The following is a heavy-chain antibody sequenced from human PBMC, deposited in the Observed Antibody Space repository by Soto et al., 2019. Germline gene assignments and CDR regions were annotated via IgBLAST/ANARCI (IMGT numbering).Heavy chain of an antibody. CDR1: GGSSGSGGYC. Sequence: SETLSLTYPVSGGSSGSGGYCWSLDRQHPGKGLDWIGYRSYSRSTYYNPSLKSRVTIVVDTSRNQFSLRLSSVTAADTAVYYCAREVGLAYCRGDCLYNWFGPWGQGTLVTVSS. D-gene: IGHD2-21*02. CDR3: AREVGLAYCRGDCLYNWFGP. V-gene: IGHV4-31*03. CDR2: RSYSRST. J-gene: IGHJ5*02.